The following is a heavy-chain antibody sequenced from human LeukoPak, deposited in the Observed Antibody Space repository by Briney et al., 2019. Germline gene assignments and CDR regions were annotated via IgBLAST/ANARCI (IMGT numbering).Heavy chain of an antibody. D-gene: IGHD5-18*01. CDR1: GFTFSNAW. J-gene: IGHJ5*02. CDR2: IKSKTDGGTT. CDR3: TTPQQTYRDNWFDP. V-gene: IGHV3-15*01. Sequence: GGSLRLSCAAPGFTFSNAWMSWVRQAPGKGLEWVGRIKSKTDGGTTDYAAPVKGRFTISRDDSKNTLYLQMNSLKTEDTAVYYCTTPQQTYRDNWFDPWGQGTLVTVSS.